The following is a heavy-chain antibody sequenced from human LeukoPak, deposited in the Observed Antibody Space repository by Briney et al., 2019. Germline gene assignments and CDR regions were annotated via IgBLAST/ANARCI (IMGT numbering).Heavy chain of an antibody. CDR3: ARLKGGPYGMDV. CDR1: GASITSYH. CDR2: MFYSGNT. V-gene: IGHV4-4*07. J-gene: IGHJ6*02. Sequence: SETLSLTCTVSGASITSYHWSWIRQPAGKGLEWIGRMFYSGNTDYNPSLKSRVTISVDTSKNQFSLKLSSVTAADTAVYYCARLKGGPYGMDVWGQGTTVTVSS. D-gene: IGHD1-26*01.